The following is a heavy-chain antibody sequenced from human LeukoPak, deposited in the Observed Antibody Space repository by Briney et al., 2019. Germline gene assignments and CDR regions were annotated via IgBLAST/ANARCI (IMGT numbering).Heavy chain of an antibody. CDR3: GKDGFSGCGPIDY. CDR2: ISWNSAIT. CDR1: GFTFNDYA. Sequence: PGRSLRLSCAASGFTFNDYAMHWVRQAPGKGLEWVSGISWNSAITGYADSVKGRFTISRDNAKNSLYLQMNSLRAEDTALYYCGKDGFSGCGPIDYWGQGTLVTVSS. J-gene: IGHJ4*02. D-gene: IGHD5-12*01. V-gene: IGHV3-9*01.